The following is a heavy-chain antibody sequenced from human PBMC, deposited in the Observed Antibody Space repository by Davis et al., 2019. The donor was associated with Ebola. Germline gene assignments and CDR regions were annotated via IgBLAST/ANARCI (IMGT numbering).Heavy chain of an antibody. CDR3: AREGAATGWHDAFDI. CDR1: GFTFSSYW. D-gene: IGHD6-19*01. V-gene: IGHV3-74*01. Sequence: HTGGSLRLSCGRSGFTFSSYWMHWVRHAPGKGLEWVAYVNSAGSKTSYADSVKGRFTISRDNAKNTLFLQMNGLIGEDTAVYYCAREGAATGWHDAFDIWGQGTMVTVSS. CDR2: VNSAGSKT. J-gene: IGHJ3*02.